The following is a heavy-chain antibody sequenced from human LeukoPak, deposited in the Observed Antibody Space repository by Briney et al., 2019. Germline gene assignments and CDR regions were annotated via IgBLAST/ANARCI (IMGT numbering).Heavy chain of an antibody. CDR3: ARGVGSGSYYRVH. V-gene: IGHV3-21*01. CDR1: GFTFSSYS. Sequence: GGSLRLSCAASGFTFSSYSMNWVRQAPGKGLEWVSSISSSSSYIYYADSVKGRFTISRDNAKNSLYLQMNSLRAEDTAVYYCARGVGSGSYYRVHWGQGTLVTVSS. J-gene: IGHJ4*02. CDR2: ISSSSSYI. D-gene: IGHD1-26*01.